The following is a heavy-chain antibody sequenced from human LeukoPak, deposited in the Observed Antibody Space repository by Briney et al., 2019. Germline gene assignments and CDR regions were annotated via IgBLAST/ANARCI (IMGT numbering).Heavy chain of an antibody. CDR3: GGVSKWELPHTDY. V-gene: IGHV4-34*03. CDR1: GGSFSGYY. J-gene: IGHJ4*02. D-gene: IGHD1-26*01. Sequence: SETLSLTCAVYGGSFSGYYWSWIRQPPGKGLEWIGYVFSNGRTYYHPSLRSRLTISVDTSKNQFSLNLTSVTAADTAVYARGGVSKWELPHTDYWGQGTLVTVSS. CDR2: VFSNGRT.